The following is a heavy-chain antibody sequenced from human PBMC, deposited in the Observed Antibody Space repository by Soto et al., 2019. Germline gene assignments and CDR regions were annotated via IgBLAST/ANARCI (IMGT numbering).Heavy chain of an antibody. V-gene: IGHV3-64*04. CDR3: AKTPRQWLVYVDY. D-gene: IGHD6-19*01. Sequence: HPGGSLRLSCSDSGLSFSRYTVHWVRQAPGKGLEYVSAISSFGGGTYYVDSVKGRFTVTRDNSKDTLYLQMNSLRAEDTAVYYCAKTPRQWLVYVDYWGQGTLVTVSS. J-gene: IGHJ4*02. CDR1: GLSFSRYT. CDR2: ISSFGGGT.